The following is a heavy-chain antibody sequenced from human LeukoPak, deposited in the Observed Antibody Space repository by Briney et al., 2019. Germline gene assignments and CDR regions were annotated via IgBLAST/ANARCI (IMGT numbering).Heavy chain of an antibody. J-gene: IGHJ6*02. V-gene: IGHV4-59*08. CDR2: VYYGGST. CDR3: AVSVVVPAAAYYYYGMDV. CDR1: GGSISSYY. D-gene: IGHD2-2*01. Sequence: SETLSLTCTVSGGSISSYYWSWIRQPPGKGLEWIGYVYYGGSTNYNPSLKSRVTISVDTSKNQFSLKLSSVTAADTAVYYCAVSVVVPAAAYYYYGMDVWGQGTTVTVSS.